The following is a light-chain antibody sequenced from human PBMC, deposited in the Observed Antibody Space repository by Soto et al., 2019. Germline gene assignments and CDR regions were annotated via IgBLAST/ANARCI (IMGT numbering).Light chain of an antibody. CDR3: QQTYSTPPT. CDR2: AAS. V-gene: IGKV1-39*01. Sequence: DIQMTQSPSSLSASVGDRVILTCRASQTIRTSLNWYQQKPGKAPKLLIYAASTLHSGVPSRFSGSGSGTDFPLSISNLRPADVATYFCQQTYSTPPTFGHGTKVEI. J-gene: IGKJ1*01. CDR1: QTIRTS.